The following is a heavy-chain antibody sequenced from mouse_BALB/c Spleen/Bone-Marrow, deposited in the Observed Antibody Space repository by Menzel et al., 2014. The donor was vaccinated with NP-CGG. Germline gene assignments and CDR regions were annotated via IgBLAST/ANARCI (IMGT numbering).Heavy chain of an antibody. V-gene: IGHV1-12*01. Sequence: QVQLKQSGAELVKPGASVKMPCKASGYTFTSYNMHWVKQTPGQGLEWIGAIYPGNGDTSYNQKLKGKATLTAEKSSSTAYMQLSSLTSEDAAVYYCARWGWDRFAYWGQGTLVTVSA. J-gene: IGHJ3*01. CDR1: GYTFTSYN. CDR3: ARWGWDRFAY. CDR2: IYPGNGDT. D-gene: IGHD4-1*01.